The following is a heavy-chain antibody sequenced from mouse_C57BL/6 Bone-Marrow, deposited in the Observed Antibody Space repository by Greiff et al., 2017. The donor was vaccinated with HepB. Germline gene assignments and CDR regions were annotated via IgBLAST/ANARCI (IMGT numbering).Heavy chain of an antibody. CDR1: GYSITSGYY. D-gene: IGHD2-14*01. CDR2: ISYDGSN. CDR3: AKTKVHYAMDY. J-gene: IGHJ4*01. Sequence: EVKLMESGPGLVKPSQSLSLTCSVTGYSITSGYYWNWIRQFPGNKLEWMGYISYDGSNNYNPSLKNRISITRDTSKNQFFLKLNSVTTEDTATYYCAKTKVHYAMDYWGQGTSVTVSS. V-gene: IGHV3-6*01.